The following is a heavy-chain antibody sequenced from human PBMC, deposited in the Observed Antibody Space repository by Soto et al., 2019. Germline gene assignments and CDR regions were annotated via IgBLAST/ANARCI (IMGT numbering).Heavy chain of an antibody. J-gene: IGHJ4*02. CDR2: INWNGGST. CDR3: ARREKAAAGTGYFDY. D-gene: IGHD6-13*01. V-gene: IGHV3-20*04. Sequence: GGSLRLSCAASGFTFDDYGMSWVRQAPGKGLEWVSGINWNGGSTGYADSVKGRFTISRDNAKNSLYLQMNSLRAEDTALYYCARREKAAAGTGYFDYWGQGTLVTVSS. CDR1: GFTFDDYG.